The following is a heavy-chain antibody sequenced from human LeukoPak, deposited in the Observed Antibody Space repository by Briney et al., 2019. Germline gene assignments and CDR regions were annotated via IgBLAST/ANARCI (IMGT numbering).Heavy chain of an antibody. V-gene: IGHV4-31*03. CDR2: IYYSGST. CDR3: ARVSGYSGYDYLVIPNFDY. CDR1: GGSISSGGYD. J-gene: IGHJ4*02. Sequence: SETLSLTCTVSGGSISSGGYDWSWIRQHPGKGLQWIGYIYYSGSTYYNPSLKSRVTISVDTSKNQFSLKLSSVTAADTAVYYCARVSGYSGYDYLVIPNFDYWGQGTLVTVSS. D-gene: IGHD5-12*01.